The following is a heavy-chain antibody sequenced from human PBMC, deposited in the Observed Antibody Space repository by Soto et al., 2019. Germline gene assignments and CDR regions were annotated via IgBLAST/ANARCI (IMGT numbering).Heavy chain of an antibody. CDR1: GFSLDEYG. CDR3: ARDHRWGYEYGDYGDS. CDR2: MHRNGNST. D-gene: IGHD4-17*01. Sequence: EVQLVESGGGVVRPGGSLRLACVVSGFSLDEYGMSWVRQAPGKGPEWVSGMHRNGNSTGYADSVKGRFTISRDDAKNSLYLKRNSLRAEDTAFYYCARDHRWGYEYGDYGDSWGHGTLVTVSS. V-gene: IGHV3-20*04. J-gene: IGHJ5*01.